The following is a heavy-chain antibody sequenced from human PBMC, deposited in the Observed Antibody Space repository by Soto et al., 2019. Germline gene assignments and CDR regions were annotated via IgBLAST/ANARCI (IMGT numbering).Heavy chain of an antibody. CDR3: AKSLPNYYDSSGYYFDY. D-gene: IGHD3-22*01. V-gene: IGHV3-23*01. Sequence: GGSLRLSCAASGFTFSSYAMSWVRQAPGKGLEWVSAISGSGGSTYYADSVKGRFTISRDNSKNTLYLQMNSLRAEDTAVYYCAKSLPNYYDSSGYYFDYWGQGTLVTVSS. CDR2: ISGSGGST. J-gene: IGHJ4*02. CDR1: GFTFSSYA.